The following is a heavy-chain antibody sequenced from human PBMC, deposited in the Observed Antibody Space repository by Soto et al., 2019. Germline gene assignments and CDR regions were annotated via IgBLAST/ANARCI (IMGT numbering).Heavy chain of an antibody. Sequence: QVQLVQSGAEVKKPGASVKVSCKASGYTFTNFGISWVRQAPGQGLEWMGWISAYNGNTNYAQNFQGRGTMTTETSTSTADLELRSLRSDDTAVYYCGRAGTASDYWGQGTLVTVYS. D-gene: IGHD2-21*02. CDR1: GYTFTNFG. CDR2: ISAYNGNT. J-gene: IGHJ4*02. V-gene: IGHV1-18*01. CDR3: GRAGTASDY.